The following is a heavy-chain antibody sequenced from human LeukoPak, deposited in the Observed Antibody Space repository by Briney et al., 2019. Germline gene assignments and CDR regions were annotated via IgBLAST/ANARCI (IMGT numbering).Heavy chain of an antibody. V-gene: IGHV3-33*01. D-gene: IGHD3-22*01. J-gene: IGHJ4*02. Sequence: SGGSLRLSCAASGFTFSNYGMHWVRQAPGKGLEWVAGIWYGGGYKYYADSVKGRFTISRDNSKNTLSLQMDSLRAEDTAVYYCARNYYDSSGYQESTFNYWGQGTLVTVSS. CDR2: IWYGGGYK. CDR1: GFTFSNYG. CDR3: ARNYYDSSGYQESTFNY.